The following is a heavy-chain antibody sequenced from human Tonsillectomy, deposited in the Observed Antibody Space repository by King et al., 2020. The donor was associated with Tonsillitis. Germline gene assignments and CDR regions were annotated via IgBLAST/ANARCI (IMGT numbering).Heavy chain of an antibody. D-gene: IGHD6-13*01. CDR2: IPYDGSNK. J-gene: IGHJ6*02. Sequence: QLVQSGGGVVQPGRSLRLSCAASGFSFRNYGIHWVRQAPGKGLEWVAIIPYDGSNKYYADSVKGRFTVSRDNSKTTLYLQMNSLRVEYTAVYYCAKEIAAAGDSYYSYGMDVWGQGTAVTVSS. V-gene: IGHV3-30*18. CDR1: GFSFRNYG. CDR3: AKEIAAAGDSYYSYGMDV.